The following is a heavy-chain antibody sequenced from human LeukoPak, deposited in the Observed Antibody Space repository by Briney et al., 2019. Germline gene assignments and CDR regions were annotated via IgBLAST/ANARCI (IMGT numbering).Heavy chain of an antibody. CDR3: ASGVSDTMIPKPSPEYYFDY. J-gene: IGHJ4*02. Sequence: GGSLRLSCAASGFTFSSYAMNWVRQAPGKGLEWVSVIYSGGSTYYADSVKGRFTISRDNSKNTLYLQMNSLRAEDTAVYYCASGVSDTMIPKPSPEYYFDYWGQGTLVTVSS. D-gene: IGHD3-22*01. CDR1: GFTFSSYA. V-gene: IGHV3-66*01. CDR2: IYSGGST.